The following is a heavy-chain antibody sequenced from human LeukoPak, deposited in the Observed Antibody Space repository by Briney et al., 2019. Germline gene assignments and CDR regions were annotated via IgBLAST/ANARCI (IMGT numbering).Heavy chain of an antibody. CDR1: GGSISSSSYY. J-gene: IGHJ4*02. CDR3: ARLQVTPWGFDY. V-gene: IGHV4-39*01. Sequence: KPSETLSLTCTVSGGSISSSSYYWGWIRQPPGKGLEWIGSIYYSGSTYYNPSLKSRVTISVDTSKNQFSLKLSSVTAADTAVYYCARLQVTPWGFDYWGQGTLVTVSS. D-gene: IGHD4-11*01. CDR2: IYYSGST.